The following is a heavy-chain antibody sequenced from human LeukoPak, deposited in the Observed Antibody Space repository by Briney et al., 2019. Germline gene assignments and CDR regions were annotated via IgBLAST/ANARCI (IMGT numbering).Heavy chain of an antibody. CDR2: INHSGST. CDR3: ARGGLIAAAGPHYYYYMDV. Sequence: SETLSLTCAVYGGSFSGYNWSWIRQPPGKGLEWIGEINHSGSTNYNPSLKSRVTISVDTSKNQFSLKLSSVTAADTAVYYCARGGLIAAAGPHYYYYMDVWGKGTTVTVSS. J-gene: IGHJ6*03. V-gene: IGHV4-34*01. CDR1: GGSFSGYN. D-gene: IGHD6-13*01.